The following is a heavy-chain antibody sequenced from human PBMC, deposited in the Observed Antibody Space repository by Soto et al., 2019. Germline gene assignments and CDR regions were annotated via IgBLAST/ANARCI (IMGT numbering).Heavy chain of an antibody. CDR3: ARGGYDILTGYYPPFDY. J-gene: IGHJ4*02. D-gene: IGHD3-9*01. V-gene: IGHV4-59*01. CDR2: IYYSGST. CDR1: GGSISSYY. Sequence: QVQLQESGPGLVKPSETLSLTCTVSGGSISSYYCSWIRQPPGKGLEWIGYIYYSGSTNYNPSLKSRVTISVDTSKNQFSLKLSSVTAADTAVYYCARGGYDILTGYYPPFDYWGQGTLVTVSS.